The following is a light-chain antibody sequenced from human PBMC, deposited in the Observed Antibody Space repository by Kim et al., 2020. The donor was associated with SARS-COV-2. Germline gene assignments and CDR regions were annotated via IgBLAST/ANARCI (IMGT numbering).Light chain of an antibody. CDR1: QSVSINN. J-gene: IGKJ5*01. Sequence: EIVLTQSPGTLSLSPGERATLSCRASQSVSINNLGWYHQKPGQAPRLLIYGAYNRATGIPDRFSGSGSETDFTLTISRLEPEDFAVYYCQQYGSSPITFGQGTRLEIK. CDR3: QQYGSSPIT. CDR2: GAY. V-gene: IGKV3-20*01.